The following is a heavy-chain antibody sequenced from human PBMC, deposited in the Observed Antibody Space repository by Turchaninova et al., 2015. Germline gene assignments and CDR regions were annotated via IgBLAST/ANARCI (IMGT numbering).Heavy chain of an antibody. CDR2: INPKSRGQ. CDR3: ATFGPQLDRTAFDI. J-gene: IGHJ3*02. Sequence: QVQLVQSGAEVKKPGASVKVSCKASGYTFTGYYMHWVRQAPGHGLEWMGWINPKSRGQNYAQKFQRRVTMTRDTSISTDYMELSMLRSDDTAVYYCATFGPQLDRTAFDIWGQGTMVTVSS. D-gene: IGHD1-1*01. CDR1: GYTFTGYY. V-gene: IGHV1-2*02.